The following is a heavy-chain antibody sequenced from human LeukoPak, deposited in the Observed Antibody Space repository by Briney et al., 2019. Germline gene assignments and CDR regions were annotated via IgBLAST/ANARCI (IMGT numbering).Heavy chain of an antibody. CDR3: VREIAVADNNWFDP. CDR1: GFTFSSYE. Sequence: GGSLRLSCAASGFTFSSYEMKWVRQAPGKGLEWVSYISSSGSTIYYAGSVKGRFTISRDNAKNSLYLQMNSLRAEDTAVYYCVREIAVADNNWFDPWGQGTLVTVSS. V-gene: IGHV3-48*03. D-gene: IGHD6-19*01. J-gene: IGHJ5*02. CDR2: ISSSGSTI.